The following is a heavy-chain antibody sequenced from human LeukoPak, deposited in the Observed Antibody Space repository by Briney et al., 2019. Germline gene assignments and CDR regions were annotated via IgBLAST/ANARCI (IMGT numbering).Heavy chain of an antibody. CDR2: ISSSSSYI. D-gene: IGHD2-15*01. J-gene: IGHJ5*02. CDR3: ARRGCSGGSCYWFDP. V-gene: IGHV3-21*01. Sequence: GSLRLSCAASGFTFSSYSMNWVRQAPRKGLEWVSSISSSSSYIYYADSVKGRFTISRDNAENSLYLQMNSLRAEDTAVYYCARRGCSGGSCYWFDPWGQGTLVTVSS. CDR1: GFTFSSYS.